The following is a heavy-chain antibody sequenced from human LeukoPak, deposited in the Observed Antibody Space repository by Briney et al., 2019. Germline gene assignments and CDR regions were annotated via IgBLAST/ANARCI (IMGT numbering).Heavy chain of an antibody. CDR3: AREPLGCGGDCHFDY. CDR1: GGTFSIYA. D-gene: IGHD2-21*02. V-gene: IGHV1-69*13. J-gene: IGHJ4*02. Sequence: SVKVSCKTSGGTFSIYAFSWMRQAPGQGLEWVGRIIPIYNPVDYTQRFQGRVTITADESTNTVYLELSSLRYDDTAVYYCAREPLGCGGDCHFDYWGQGTLVTVSS. CDR2: IIPIYNPV.